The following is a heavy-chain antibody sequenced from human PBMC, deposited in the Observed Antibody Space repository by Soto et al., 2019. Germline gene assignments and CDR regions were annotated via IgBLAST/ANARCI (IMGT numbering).Heavy chain of an antibody. CDR3: ARVPGYCSGGRCYSG. CDR1: GYTFTNHA. Sequence: ASVKVSCKASGYTFTNHAMHWVRQAPGQGLEWMGWINPGNGYTKYSQKFQGRVTITRDTSASTAYMELSSLTSEDTAVYYCARVPGYCSGGRCYSGWGQGTLVTVSS. CDR2: INPGNGYT. D-gene: IGHD2-15*01. V-gene: IGHV1-3*01. J-gene: IGHJ4*02.